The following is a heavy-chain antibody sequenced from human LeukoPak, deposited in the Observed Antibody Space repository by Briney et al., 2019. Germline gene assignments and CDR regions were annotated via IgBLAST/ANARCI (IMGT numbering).Heavy chain of an antibody. Sequence: KPSETLSLTCTVSLGSISSYYWSWIRQPPGKGLEWIGYIYYSGSTNYNPSLKSRVTISVDTSKSQFSLKLSSVTAADTAVYYCARDLGGGSFDFWGQGTLVTVSS. CDR2: IYYSGST. CDR1: LGSISSYY. D-gene: IGHD2-15*01. V-gene: IGHV4-59*01. CDR3: ARDLGGGSFDF. J-gene: IGHJ4*02.